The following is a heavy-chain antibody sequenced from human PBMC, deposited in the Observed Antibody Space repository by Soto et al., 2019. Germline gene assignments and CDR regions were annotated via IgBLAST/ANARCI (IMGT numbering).Heavy chain of an antibody. CDR2: ISTGSSYI. Sequence: VLLVESGGGLVKPGGSLRLSCAGSGFTFSSYMMNWVRQAPGKGLEWVASISTGSSYIYYADALKGRFTISRDDAKTSVYLQMNSLRDEDTGVYYCVRDSLMRTSWGQGTRVTVSS. CDR1: GFTFSSYM. CDR3: VRDSLMRTS. V-gene: IGHV3-21*02. D-gene: IGHD2-8*01. J-gene: IGHJ5*02.